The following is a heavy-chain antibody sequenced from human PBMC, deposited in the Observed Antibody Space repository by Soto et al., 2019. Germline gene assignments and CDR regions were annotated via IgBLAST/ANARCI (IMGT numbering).Heavy chain of an antibody. CDR2: ISAYNGNT. CDR3: ARDRYSGSYFDD. CDR1: GYTFTTYG. Sequence: ASVKVSCKPSGYTFTTYGISWVRQATGQGHDWMGWISAYNGNTNYTQKLQGRVTMTTDTSTSTAYMELRSLRSDDTSVYYCARDRYSGSYFDDWGQGTLVTVSS. J-gene: IGHJ4*02. D-gene: IGHD1-26*01. V-gene: IGHV1-18*04.